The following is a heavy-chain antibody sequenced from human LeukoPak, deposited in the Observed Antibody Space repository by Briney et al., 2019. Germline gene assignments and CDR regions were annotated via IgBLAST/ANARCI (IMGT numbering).Heavy chain of an antibody. J-gene: IGHJ3*02. Sequence: GGSLRLSCAASGFTFSSYAVSWVRQAPGKGLEWVSALSGSGGSTYYADSVKGRFTVSRDNSKNTVYLQMNSLRAEDTAVYYRAKGKGSGWYAAFDIWGQGTMVTVSS. CDR3: AKGKGSGWYAAFDI. V-gene: IGHV3-23*01. CDR2: LSGSGGST. D-gene: IGHD6-19*01. CDR1: GFTFSSYA.